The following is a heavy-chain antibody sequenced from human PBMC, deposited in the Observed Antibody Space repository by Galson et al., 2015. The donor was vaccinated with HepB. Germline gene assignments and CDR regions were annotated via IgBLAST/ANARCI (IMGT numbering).Heavy chain of an antibody. Sequence: SETLSLTCTVSGGSISSSSYYWGWIRQPPGKGLEWIGSIYYSGSTYYNPSLKSRVTISVDTSKNQFSLKLSSVTAADTAVYYCARHDVQQYIINWFDPWGQGTLVTVSS. CDR3: ARHDVQQYIINWFDP. J-gene: IGHJ5*02. V-gene: IGHV4-39*01. CDR2: IYYSGST. D-gene: IGHD3-10*01. CDR1: GGSISSSSYY.